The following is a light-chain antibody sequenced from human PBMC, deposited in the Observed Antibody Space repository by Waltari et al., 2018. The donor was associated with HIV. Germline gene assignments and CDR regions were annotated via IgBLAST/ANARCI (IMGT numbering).Light chain of an antibody. CDR3: ASWDDSLNGWV. V-gene: IGLV1-44*01. CDR1: SSNIGRTL. CDR2: SSN. J-gene: IGLJ3*02. Sequence: QSVLTQTPSASGSPGQRVTISCSGSSSNIGRTLVNCSPQLPGTAPKLLIYSSNQRPSEVSDRFSGSKSGTSASLAISGLQSEDEADYYCASWDDSLNGWVFGGGTKVTVL.